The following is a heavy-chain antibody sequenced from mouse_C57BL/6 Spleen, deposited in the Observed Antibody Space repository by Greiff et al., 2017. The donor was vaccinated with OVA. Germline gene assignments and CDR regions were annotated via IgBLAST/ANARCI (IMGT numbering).Heavy chain of an antibody. V-gene: IGHV1-15*01. Sequence: QVQLQQSGAELVRPGASVTLSCKASGYTFTDYEMHWVKQTPVHGLEWIGAIDPETGGTAYNQKFKGKAILTADKSSSTAYMELRSLTSEDSAVYYCTGGWITTVVDYYAMDYWGQGTSVTVSS. D-gene: IGHD1-1*01. J-gene: IGHJ4*01. CDR3: TGGWITTVVDYYAMDY. CDR2: IDPETGGT. CDR1: GYTFTDYE.